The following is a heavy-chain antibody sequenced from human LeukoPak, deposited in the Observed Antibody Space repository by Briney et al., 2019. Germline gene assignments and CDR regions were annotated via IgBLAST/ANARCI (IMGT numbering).Heavy chain of an antibody. V-gene: IGHV3-23*01. CDR2: ISGSGGST. CDR1: GFTFSSYA. J-gene: IGHJ4*02. Sequence: PGGSLRLSCAASGFTFSSYAMSWVRQAPGKGLEWVSAISGSGGSTYYADSVKGRFTISRDSSKNTLYLQMNSLRAEDTAVYYCAKGISRAAAGTGYFDYWGQGTLVTVSS. CDR3: AKGISRAAAGTGYFDY. D-gene: IGHD6-13*01.